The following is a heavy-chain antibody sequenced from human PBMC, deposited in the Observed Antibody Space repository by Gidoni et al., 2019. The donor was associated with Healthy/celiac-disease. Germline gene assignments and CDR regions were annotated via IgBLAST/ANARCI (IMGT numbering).Heavy chain of an antibody. CDR3: AKDKGDRWYFDL. J-gene: IGHJ2*01. D-gene: IGHD2-21*01. V-gene: IGHV3-23*01. Sequence: EMQLLEYGGGLVQPGGSLRLSCAASGFTFSIYAMSWVRQAPGKGLEWFSAISGSGGSTYYADSVKGRFTISRDNSKNTLYLQMNSLRAEDTAVYYCAKDKGDRWYFDLWGRGTLVTVSS. CDR1: GFTFSIYA. CDR2: ISGSGGST.